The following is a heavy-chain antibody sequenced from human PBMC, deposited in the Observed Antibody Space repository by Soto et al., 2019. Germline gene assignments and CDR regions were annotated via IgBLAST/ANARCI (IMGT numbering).Heavy chain of an antibody. Sequence: GGSLRLSCAASGFTFSSYAMSWVRQAPGKGLEWVSAISGSGGSTYYADSVKGRFTISRDNSKNTLYLQMNSLRAEDTAVYYCSKDFWSGYYFSFDYWGQGTLVTVSS. J-gene: IGHJ4*02. D-gene: IGHD3-3*01. CDR3: SKDFWSGYYFSFDY. CDR2: ISGSGGST. V-gene: IGHV3-23*01. CDR1: GFTFSSYA.